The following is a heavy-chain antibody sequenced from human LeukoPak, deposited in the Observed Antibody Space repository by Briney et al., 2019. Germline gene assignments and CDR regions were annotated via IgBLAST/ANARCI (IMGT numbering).Heavy chain of an antibody. CDR3: ARDPNWNTYRMDV. Sequence: GGSLRLTCAASGFTFSSYGMHWVRQAPGKGLEWVAVIWSDGSNKYYPDSVKGRFTISRDNSKNTLYLQMNSLRAEDTSVYYCARDPNWNTYRMDVWGQGTTVTVSS. V-gene: IGHV3-33*01. J-gene: IGHJ6*02. CDR1: GFTFSSYG. D-gene: IGHD1-1*01. CDR2: IWSDGSNK.